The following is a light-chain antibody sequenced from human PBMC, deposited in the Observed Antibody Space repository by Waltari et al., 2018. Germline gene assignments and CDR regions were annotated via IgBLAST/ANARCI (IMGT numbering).Light chain of an antibody. CDR1: QSVINRSTNYNH. J-gene: IGKJ1*01. Sequence: IVMTQSPDSLAGSLGERATINWKSSQSVINRSTNYNHLAWYQHKPGQPPRLLIYWASTRESGVPDRFSGSGSGTDFTLTISSLQAEDVAVYYCQQYYSVPPTFGQGTKVEIK. CDR3: QQYYSVPPT. CDR2: WAS. V-gene: IGKV4-1*01.